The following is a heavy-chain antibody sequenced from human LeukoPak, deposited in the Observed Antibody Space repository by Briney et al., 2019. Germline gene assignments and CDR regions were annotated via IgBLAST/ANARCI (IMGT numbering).Heavy chain of an antibody. D-gene: IGHD3-16*01. V-gene: IGHV7-4-1*02. CDR1: GYTFTGYA. CDR3: ARHDNDDDFDY. J-gene: IGHJ4*02. Sequence: ASVKVSCKASGYTFTGYAINWLRQAPGQGLEWMGWINMYTANPAYAQGFTERFDFSLDTSVTTAYLQISNLKTEDTAVYYCARHDNDDDFDYWGQGTLVTVSS. CDR2: INMYTANP.